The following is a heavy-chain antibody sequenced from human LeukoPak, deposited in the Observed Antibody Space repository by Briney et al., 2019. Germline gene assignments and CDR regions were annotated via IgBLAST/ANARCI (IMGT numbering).Heavy chain of an antibody. D-gene: IGHD3-22*01. CDR1: GGTFSSYA. V-gene: IGHV1-69*05. CDR2: IIPIFGTA. J-gene: IGHJ4*02. CDR3: ARGPTYYDSSGYYFDPFDY. Sequence: SVKVSCKASGGTFSSYAISWVRQAPGQGLEWMGGIIPIFGTANYAQKFQGRVTITTDESTSTAYMELISLRSEDTAVYDCARGPTYYDSSGYYFDPFDYWGQGTLVTVSS.